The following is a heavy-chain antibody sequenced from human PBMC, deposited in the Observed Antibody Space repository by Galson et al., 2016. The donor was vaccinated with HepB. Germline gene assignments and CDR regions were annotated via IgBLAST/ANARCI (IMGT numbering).Heavy chain of an antibody. D-gene: IGHD6-19*01. CDR3: AREAIAVAKNFDY. CDR2: IQQDGNKR. CDR1: GFTFSYCA. Sequence: RLSCAASGFTFSYCAMNWVRQAPGKGPEYVANIQQDGNKRYYVASVRGRFTISRDNAKNSLYLQMNSLRAEDTAVYYCAREAIAVAKNFDYWGQGALVTVSS. V-gene: IGHV3-7*03. J-gene: IGHJ4*02.